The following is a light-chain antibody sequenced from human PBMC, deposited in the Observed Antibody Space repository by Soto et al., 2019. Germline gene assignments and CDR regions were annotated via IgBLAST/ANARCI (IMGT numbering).Light chain of an antibody. J-gene: IGKJ5*01. V-gene: IGKV1-9*01. CDR1: QGISSY. CDR2: AAS. CDR3: QQLNSYPRIT. Sequence: IHLNPSPSCLSASLGYGCTISFRSSQGISSYLAWYQQKPGKAPKLLIYAASTLQSGVPSRFSGSGSGTEFTLTISSLQPEDFATYYCQQLNSYPRITFGQGTRLEIK.